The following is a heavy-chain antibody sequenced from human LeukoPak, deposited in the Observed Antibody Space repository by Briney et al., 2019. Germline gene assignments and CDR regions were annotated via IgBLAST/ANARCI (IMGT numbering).Heavy chain of an antibody. Sequence: SETLSLTCTVSGGSISSSNYYWAWIRQPPGKGLEWIGSIYYSGSTYYNSSLKSRVTISVDTSKNQFSLKLSSVTAADTAVYYCAREIAAAGILDPWGQGTLVTVSS. CDR3: AREIAAAGILDP. D-gene: IGHD6-13*01. V-gene: IGHV4-39*07. CDR2: IYYSGST. J-gene: IGHJ5*02. CDR1: GGSISSSNYY.